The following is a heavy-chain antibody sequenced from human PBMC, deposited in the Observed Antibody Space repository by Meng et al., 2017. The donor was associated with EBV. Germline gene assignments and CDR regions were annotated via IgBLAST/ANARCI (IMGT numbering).Heavy chain of an antibody. CDR3: ARAEIAAAGRLDY. D-gene: IGHD6-13*01. V-gene: IGHV1-69*06. Sequence: QVQPVQLGAEVKKPWCSVKVSCKASGGTFSSYAISWVRQAPGQGLEWMGGIIPIFGTANYAQKFQGRVTITADKSTSTAYMELSSLRSEDTAVYYCARAEIAAAGRLDYWGQGTLVTVSS. CDR1: GGTFSSYA. CDR2: IIPIFGTA. J-gene: IGHJ4*02.